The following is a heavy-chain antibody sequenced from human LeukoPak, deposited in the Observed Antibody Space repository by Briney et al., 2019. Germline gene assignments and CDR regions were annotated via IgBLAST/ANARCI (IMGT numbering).Heavy chain of an antibody. CDR3: ARAGDSGSYYVNWFDP. J-gene: IGHJ5*02. V-gene: IGHV4-30-2*01. CDR2: IYHSGST. D-gene: IGHD3-10*01. Sequence: SETLSLTCAVYGCSISSGGYSWSWIRQPPGKGLDWFRYIYHSGSTHYNPSLKSRVTISVDRSKNQFSLRLSSVTAADTAVYYCARAGDSGSYYVNWFDPWGQGTLVTVSS. CDR1: GCSISSGGYS.